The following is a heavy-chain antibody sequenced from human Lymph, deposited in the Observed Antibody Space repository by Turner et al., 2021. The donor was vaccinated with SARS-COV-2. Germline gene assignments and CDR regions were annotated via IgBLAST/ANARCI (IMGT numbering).Heavy chain of an antibody. J-gene: IGHJ4*02. D-gene: IGHD5-18*01. CDR1: GGSVTSSMYY. CDR2: IYSSGST. CDR3: ARQGWLRGYFDY. V-gene: IGHV4-39*01. Sequence: QVQLQESGPGLVKPSETLSLTCTVSGGSVTSSMYYWGWSRKPPGKGLEWIGNIYSSGSTYYNPSLKSRVTISVDTSKNQFSLKLSSVTAADTAVYYCARQGWLRGYFDYWSQGTLVTVSS.